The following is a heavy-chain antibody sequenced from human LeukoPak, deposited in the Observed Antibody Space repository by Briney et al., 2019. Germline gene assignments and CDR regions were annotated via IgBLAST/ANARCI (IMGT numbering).Heavy chain of an antibody. J-gene: IGHJ4*02. D-gene: IGHD3-10*01. CDR2: ISSTYDI. V-gene: IGHV3-48*01. CDR3: ATFNYYGSGSYSSTDY. Sequence: GGSLRLSCTASGFTFDTYSMNWVRQAPGKGLEWVSYISSTYDIYYGDSVKGRFTISRDNAKNSLYLQMTSLRAEDTAVYYCATFNYYGSGSYSSTDYWGQGTLVTVSS. CDR1: GFTFDTYS.